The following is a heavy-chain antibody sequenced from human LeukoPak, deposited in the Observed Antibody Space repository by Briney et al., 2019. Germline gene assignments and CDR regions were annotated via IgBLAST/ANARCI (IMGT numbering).Heavy chain of an antibody. CDR3: ARLVPPGWFDP. V-gene: IGHV4-39*01. CDR1: GGSISSNNYY. D-gene: IGHD2-2*01. J-gene: IGHJ5*02. Sequence: PSETLSLTCTVSGGSISSNNYYWGWIRQPPGKGLEWIGNIYYRGSTDYNPSLKSRVTISVDTSKNQFSLKLSSVTAADTAVYYCARLVPPGWFDPWGQGTLVTVSS. CDR2: IYYRGST.